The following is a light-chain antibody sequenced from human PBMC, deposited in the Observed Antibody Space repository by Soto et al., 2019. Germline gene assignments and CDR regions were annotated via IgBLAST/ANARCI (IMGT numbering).Light chain of an antibody. V-gene: IGKV1-5*03. CDR1: RAISDW. J-gene: IGKJ2*01. Sequence: DIPMTQSPSTLSASLGDRVTITCRASRAISDWLAWYQQRPGKAPKLLIYRASRLESGVPSRFSGSGSGTEFTLTISGLQPDDFATYYCQQYNTFSFTFGQGTKLEI. CDR2: RAS. CDR3: QQYNTFSFT.